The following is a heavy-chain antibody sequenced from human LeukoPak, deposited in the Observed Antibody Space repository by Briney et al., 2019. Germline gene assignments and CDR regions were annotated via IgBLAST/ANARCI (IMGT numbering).Heavy chain of an antibody. CDR3: ARDECGGYASGSYYNA. Sequence: GGSLTLSCAASGFTFTSYAMSWVRQAPGKGLEWVSAIRGSGGSTYYADSMKGRFTISRDNYKNTLYLQMNSLRAEDTAIYYWARDECGGYASGSYYNAWGQGTLVTVSS. D-gene: IGHD3-10*01. J-gene: IGHJ4*02. CDR1: GFTFTSYA. CDR2: IRGSGGST. V-gene: IGHV3-23*01.